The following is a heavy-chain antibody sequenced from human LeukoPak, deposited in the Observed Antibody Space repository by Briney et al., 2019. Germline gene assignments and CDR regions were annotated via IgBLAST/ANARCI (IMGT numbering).Heavy chain of an antibody. CDR2: ISSSGSNT. J-gene: IGHJ2*01. CDR1: GFAFINYA. CDR3: AKDIAAAGTGWYFDL. V-gene: IGHV3-23*01. Sequence: GGSLRLSCAASGFAFINYAVTWVRQAPGKGPEWVSAISSSGSNTYFADSVKGRFTISRDNSKNSLYLQMNSLRAEDAALYYCAKDIAAAGTGWYFDLWGRGTLVTVSS. D-gene: IGHD6-13*01.